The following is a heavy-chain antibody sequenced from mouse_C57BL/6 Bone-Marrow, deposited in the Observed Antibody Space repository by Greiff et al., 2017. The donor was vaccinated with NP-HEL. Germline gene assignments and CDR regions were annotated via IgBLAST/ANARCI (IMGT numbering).Heavy chain of an antibody. CDR2: INPGSGGT. Sequence: QVQLQQSGAELVRPGTSVTVSCKASGYAFTNYLIEWVKQRPGQGLEWIGVINPGSGGTNYNEKFKGKATLTADKSSSTAYLQLSSLTSEDSAVYFCAKGDGYYAWFAYWGQGTLVTVSA. CDR3: AKGDGYYAWFAY. D-gene: IGHD2-3*01. CDR1: GYAFTNYL. V-gene: IGHV1-54*01. J-gene: IGHJ3*01.